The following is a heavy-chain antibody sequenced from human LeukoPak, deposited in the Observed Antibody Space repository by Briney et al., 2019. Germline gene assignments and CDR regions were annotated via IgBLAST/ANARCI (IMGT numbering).Heavy chain of an antibody. J-gene: IGHJ4*02. Sequence: GGSLRLSCAASGFTFSTYWMHWVRHAPGKGLVWVSLINSDGSSTTYADSVKGRFTISRDNAKNTLYLQMNSLRAEDTAVYYCARDYYGSLDYWGQGTLVTVSS. CDR3: ARDYYGSLDY. D-gene: IGHD3-10*01. CDR2: INSDGSST. V-gene: IGHV3-74*01. CDR1: GFTFSTYW.